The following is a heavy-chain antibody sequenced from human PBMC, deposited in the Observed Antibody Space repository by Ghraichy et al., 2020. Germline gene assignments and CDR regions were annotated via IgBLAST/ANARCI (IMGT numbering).Heavy chain of an antibody. Sequence: GGSLRLSCAASGFTFSSYAMSWVRQAPGKALEWVSAISGSGGSTYYADSVKGRFTISRDNSKNTLYLQMNSLRAEDTAVYYCAKDPRWGIVVVLFDYWGQGTLVTVSS. D-gene: IGHD3-22*01. CDR1: GFTFSSYA. CDR3: AKDPRWGIVVVLFDY. CDR2: ISGSGGST. V-gene: IGHV3-23*01. J-gene: IGHJ4*02.